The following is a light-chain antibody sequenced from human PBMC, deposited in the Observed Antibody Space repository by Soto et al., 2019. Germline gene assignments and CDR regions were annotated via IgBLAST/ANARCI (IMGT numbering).Light chain of an antibody. J-gene: IGLJ7*01. V-gene: IGLV2-14*01. CDR3: SSYTSSSTLAV. CDR2: DVS. CDR1: SSDVGGYNY. Sequence: QSALTQPASVSGSPGQSITISCTGTSSDVGGYNYVSWYQQHPGKAPKLMIYDVSNRPSWVSNRFSGSKSGNTASLTISGLPAEDEADYYCSSYTSSSTLAVFGGGTQLTVL.